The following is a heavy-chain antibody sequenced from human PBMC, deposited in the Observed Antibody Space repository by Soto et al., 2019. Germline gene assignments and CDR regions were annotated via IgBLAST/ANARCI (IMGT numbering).Heavy chain of an antibody. CDR3: ARDLPPVDY. V-gene: IGHV1-3*01. CDR1: GYTFTSYA. J-gene: IGHJ4*02. Sequence: GASVKVSCKASGYTFTSYAIHWVRQAPGQRLEWMGWINAGNGNTKYSQKFQGRVTITRDPSTSTAYMELRSLRSDDTAVYYCARDLPPVDYWGQGTLVTVSS. CDR2: INAGNGNT.